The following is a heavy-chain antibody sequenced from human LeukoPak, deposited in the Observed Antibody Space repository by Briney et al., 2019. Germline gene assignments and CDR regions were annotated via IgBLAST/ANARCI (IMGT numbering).Heavy chain of an antibody. D-gene: IGHD4-17*01. V-gene: IGHV4-59*08. CDR2: IYYSGST. J-gene: IGHJ6*03. Sequence: SETLSLTCTASGGSISSYYWSWIRQPPGKGLEWIGYIYYSGSTNYNPSLKSRVTISVDTSKNQFSLKLSSVTAADTAVYYCASTVTTSSYYYYYYMDVWGKGTTVTVSS. CDR3: ASTVTTSSYYYYYYMDV. CDR1: GGSISSYY.